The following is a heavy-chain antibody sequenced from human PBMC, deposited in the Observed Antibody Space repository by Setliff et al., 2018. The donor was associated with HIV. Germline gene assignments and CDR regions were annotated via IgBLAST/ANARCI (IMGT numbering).Heavy chain of an antibody. CDR2: LSPSGTT. V-gene: IGHV4-34*01. J-gene: IGHJ3*02. Sequence: SETLSLTCTVYGGSFSNYYTNWIRQPPGKGLEWIGELSPSGTTRSNPSLQSRVTISLDTSNNQFSLKLTSVTAFDTAVYYCAKTVVGDSYALPNDAFDIWGQGTMVTVSS. CDR1: GGSFSNYY. CDR3: AKTVVGDSYALPNDAFDI. D-gene: IGHD3-16*01.